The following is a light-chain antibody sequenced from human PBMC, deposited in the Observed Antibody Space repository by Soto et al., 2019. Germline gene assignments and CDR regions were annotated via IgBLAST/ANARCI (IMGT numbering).Light chain of an antibody. Sequence: AIRMTQSPSSLSASTGDRVTITCRASQGISSYLAWYQQKPGKAPKLLIYAASTLQSGVPSRFSGSGSGTDFTLTIRSLQSEDFAVYFCQQYNNWPSFGQGTRLEIK. CDR1: QGISSY. CDR2: AAS. V-gene: IGKV1-8*01. CDR3: QQYNNWPS. J-gene: IGKJ5*01.